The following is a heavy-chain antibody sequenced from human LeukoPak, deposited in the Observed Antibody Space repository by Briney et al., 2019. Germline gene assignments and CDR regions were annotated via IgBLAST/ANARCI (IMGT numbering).Heavy chain of an antibody. CDR2: ISSSSDTI. CDR1: GFTFSNYA. CDR3: ARVHRGYSYGRLDY. V-gene: IGHV3-48*02. Sequence: SGGSLRLSCAASGFTFSNYAMNWVRQAPGKGLEWVSYISSSSDTIDYADSVKGRFTSSRDNAKNSLYLQMNSLRDEDTAVYYCARVHRGYSYGRLDYWGQGTLVTVSS. J-gene: IGHJ4*02. D-gene: IGHD5-18*01.